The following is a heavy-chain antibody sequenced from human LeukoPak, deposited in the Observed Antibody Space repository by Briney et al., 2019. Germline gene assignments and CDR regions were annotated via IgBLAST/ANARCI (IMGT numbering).Heavy chain of an antibody. CDR3: AKDRRLSAVGSFDN. CDR2: INPTSGYT. D-gene: IGHD6-13*01. Sequence: DSVKVSCKASGYTVTDYYIHWVRQAPRQGLEWMGWINPTSGYTNYAPKFQGRVSVTMDTSISTAYMELTSLTPDDTAVYYCAKDRRLSAVGSFDNWGQGTLVTVSS. J-gene: IGHJ4*02. V-gene: IGHV1-2*02. CDR1: GYTVTDYY.